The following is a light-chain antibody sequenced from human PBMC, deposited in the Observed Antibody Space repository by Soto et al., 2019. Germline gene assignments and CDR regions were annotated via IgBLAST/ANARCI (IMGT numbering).Light chain of an antibody. V-gene: IGLV7-46*01. Sequence: QAVVTQEPSLTVSPGGTVTLTYGSSTGAVTSGHYPYWFQQRPGQAPRTLIYDTSNTHSLTPARFSGSLLGGKAALTLSGAQPEDEADYYCLLSYSGARGVFGGGTKLTVL. J-gene: IGLJ2*01. CDR3: LLSYSGARGV. CDR2: DTS. CDR1: TGAVTSGHY.